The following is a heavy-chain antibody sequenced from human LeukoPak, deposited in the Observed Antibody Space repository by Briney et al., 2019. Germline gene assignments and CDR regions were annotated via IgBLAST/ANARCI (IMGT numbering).Heavy chain of an antibody. V-gene: IGHV1-8*01. Sequence: ASVKVSCKASRYTFTSYDINWVRQATGQGLEWMGWMNPNSGNTGYAQKLQGRVTMTRNTSISTAYMELSSLRSEDTAVYYCARGGSGYDDYYYYGMDVWGQGTTVTVSS. CDR1: RYTFTSYD. J-gene: IGHJ6*02. CDR3: ARGGSGYDDYYYYGMDV. D-gene: IGHD5-12*01. CDR2: MNPNSGNT.